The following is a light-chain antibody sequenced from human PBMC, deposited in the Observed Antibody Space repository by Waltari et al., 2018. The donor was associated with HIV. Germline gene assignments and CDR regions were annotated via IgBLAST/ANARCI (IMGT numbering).Light chain of an antibody. Sequence: EIVLTPSPGTLSLSPGERATLSCRASQSVSSSYLAWYQQKPGQAPRLLIYGASSRATGIPDRFSGSGSGTDFTLTISRLEPEDFAVYYCQQYGNSRWTFGQGTKVEIK. J-gene: IGKJ1*01. CDR3: QQYGNSRWT. V-gene: IGKV3-20*01. CDR1: QSVSSSY. CDR2: GAS.